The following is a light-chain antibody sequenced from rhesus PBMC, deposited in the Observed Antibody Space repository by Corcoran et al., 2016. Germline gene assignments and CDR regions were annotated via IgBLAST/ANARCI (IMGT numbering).Light chain of an antibody. CDR2: KAS. V-gene: IGKV1-22*01. CDR1: QSISSW. J-gene: IGKJ1*01. Sequence: DIQMTQSPSSLSASVGDTVTITCRASQSISSWLDWYQQKPGKAPKLLIYKASSLQSGVPSRFSGSGSGTDCTLTIIRLQPEDFATYYWLQYSSSPWTCGQGTKVEIK. CDR3: LQYSSSPWT.